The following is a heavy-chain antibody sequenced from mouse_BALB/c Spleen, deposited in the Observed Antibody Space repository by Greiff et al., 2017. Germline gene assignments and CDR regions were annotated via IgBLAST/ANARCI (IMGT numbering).Heavy chain of an antibody. CDR1: GYTFTDYA. CDR2: ISTYYGDA. J-gene: IGHJ4*01. CDR3: ARPYYGHYYAMDY. V-gene: IGHV1S137*01. Sequence: QVQLKESGAELVRPGVSVKISCKGSGYTFTDYAMHWVKQSHAKSLEWIGVISTYYGDASYNQKFKGKATMTVDKSSSTAYMELARLTSEDSAIYYCARPYYGHYYAMDYWGQGTSVTVSS. D-gene: IGHD2-10*01.